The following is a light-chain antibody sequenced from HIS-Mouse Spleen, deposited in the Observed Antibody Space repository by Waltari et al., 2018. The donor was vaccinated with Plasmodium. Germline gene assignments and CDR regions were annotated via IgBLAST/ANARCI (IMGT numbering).Light chain of an antibody. V-gene: IGLV2-8*01. CDR2: EVS. J-gene: IGLJ3*02. CDR3: AAWDDSLSGWV. CDR1: SSDVGGYNY. Sequence: QSALTQPPSASGSPGQSVTISCTGTSSDVGGYNYVSWYQLHPGKAPKLMIYEVSKRPSGVPVRFSGSKSGNAASLAISGLRSEDEADYYCAAWDDSLSGWVFGGGTKLTVL.